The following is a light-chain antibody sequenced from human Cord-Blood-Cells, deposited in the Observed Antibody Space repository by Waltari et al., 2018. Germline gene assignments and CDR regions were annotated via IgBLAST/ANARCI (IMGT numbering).Light chain of an antibody. CDR2: GSS. V-gene: IGLV1-40*01. CDR1: GSTTGAGYD. CDR3: QSYDSSLSGDV. J-gene: IGLJ1*01. Sequence: SVLTQPPSVPGAPAQRVSVSSTGSGSTTGAGYDVHWHHQLPAPAPKLLIYGSSNPPSGVPDRFSGSKSGTSASRAITGLQAEDEADYYCQSYDSSLSGDVFGTGTKVTVL.